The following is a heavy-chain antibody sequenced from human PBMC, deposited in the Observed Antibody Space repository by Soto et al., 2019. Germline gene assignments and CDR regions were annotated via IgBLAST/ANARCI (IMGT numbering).Heavy chain of an antibody. CDR2: IMPIFRTP. J-gene: IGHJ6*02. D-gene: IGHD1-1*01. CDR1: GGTFRNSA. CDR3: ARDNDRPQLGGNYYYILDV. Sequence: QVQLEQSGAEVKKPGSSVKVSCKASGGTFRNSAISWVRQAPGQGLEWMGGIMPIFRTPDYAQKFQGRVTITADESTSTAYMELSGLKSDDRAVYFCARDNDRPQLGGNYYYILDVWGHGTTVTVSS. V-gene: IGHV1-69*12.